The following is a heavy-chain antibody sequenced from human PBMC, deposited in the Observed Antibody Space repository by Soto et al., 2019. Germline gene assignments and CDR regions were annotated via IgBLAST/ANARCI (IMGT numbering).Heavy chain of an antibody. J-gene: IGHJ6*02. CDR1: GYTFTSYG. CDR3: ARGGGYYDILTGYYYEGDYYYGMDV. CDR2: ISAYNGNT. D-gene: IGHD3-9*01. V-gene: IGHV1-18*01. Sequence: QVQLVQSGAEVKKPGASVKVSCKASGYTFTSYGISWVRQAPGQGLEWMGWISAYNGNTNYAQKLQGRVTMTTDTSSSTAYMELRSLRSDDTAVYYCARGGGYYDILTGYYYEGDYYYGMDVWGQGTTVTVSS.